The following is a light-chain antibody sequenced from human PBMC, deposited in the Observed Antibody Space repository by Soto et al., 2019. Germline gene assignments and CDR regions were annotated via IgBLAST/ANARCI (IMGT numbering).Light chain of an antibody. CDR2: EVT. CDR3: CSHSSRITWM. J-gene: IGLJ3*02. V-gene: IGLV2-14*03. CDR1: SSDVGGYNF. Sequence: QSALTQTASVSGSPGQSITISCTGTSSDVGGYNFVSWYQQHPGKAPKLIIHEVTNRPSGVSGRFAGSKSGNTAFLTISGLPDEDEAVYYCCSHSSRITWMFGGGTKLTVL.